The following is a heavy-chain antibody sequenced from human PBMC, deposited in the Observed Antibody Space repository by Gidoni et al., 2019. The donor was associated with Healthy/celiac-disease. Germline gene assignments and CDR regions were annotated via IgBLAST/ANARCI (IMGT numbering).Heavy chain of an antibody. J-gene: IGHJ4*02. D-gene: IGHD4-4*01. CDR1: GFTASSNY. Sequence: EVQLVETGGGLIQPGGSLRLSLAATGFTASSNYLSWVRHDPGQGRGWVSVIYSGGRTYYADSVKGRFTISRDNSKNTPYLQMNSLRAEDTAVYYCARAGRYSDFDYWGQGTLVTVSS. V-gene: IGHV3-53*02. CDR3: ARAGRYSDFDY. CDR2: IYSGGRT.